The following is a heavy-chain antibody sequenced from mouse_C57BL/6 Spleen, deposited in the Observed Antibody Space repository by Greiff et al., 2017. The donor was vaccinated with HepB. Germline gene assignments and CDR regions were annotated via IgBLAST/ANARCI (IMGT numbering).Heavy chain of an antibody. J-gene: IGHJ2*01. V-gene: IGHV5-9*01. CDR1: GFTFSSYT. Sequence: KLMESGGGLVKPGGSLKLSCAASGFTFSSYTMSWVRQTPEKRLEWVATISGGGGNTYYPDSVKGRFTISRDNAKNTLYLQMSSLRSEDTALYYCARHAYGNYDYWGQGTTLTVSS. CDR3: ARHAYGNYDY. D-gene: IGHD2-1*01. CDR2: ISGGGGNT.